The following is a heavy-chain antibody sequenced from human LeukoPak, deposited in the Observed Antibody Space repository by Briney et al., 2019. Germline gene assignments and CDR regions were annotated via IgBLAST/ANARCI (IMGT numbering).Heavy chain of an antibody. CDR2: ISGSGSTT. CDR3: ARWRVSGAGECYPAPPGY. D-gene: IGHD2-21*01. J-gene: IGHJ4*02. Sequence: PGGSLTLSCAASGYAFSNYIMTWVRQAPGKGLEWIASISGSGSTTLYVDSVKGRFTISRDSSKNTLYLQMRSLRAEDTAVYYCARWRVSGAGECYPAPPGYWGQGTLVTVSS. V-gene: IGHV3-23*01. CDR1: GYAFSNYI.